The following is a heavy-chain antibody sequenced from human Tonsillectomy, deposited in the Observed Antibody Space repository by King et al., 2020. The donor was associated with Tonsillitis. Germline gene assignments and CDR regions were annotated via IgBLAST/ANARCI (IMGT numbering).Heavy chain of an antibody. CDR1: GYSFTGYS. CDR2: IDPNSGGA. CDR3: ARDTGGWRTFDF. Sequence: QLVQSGAEVKKPGASVKVSCQASGYSFTGYSIHWVRQAPGQGLEWMGRIDPNSGGADYALSFEGRVTMTRDTYTSTAYMEMSRLRSDDTAVFYCARDTGGWRTFDFWGQGTLVTVSS. D-gene: IGHD2-8*02. J-gene: IGHJ4*02. V-gene: IGHV1-2*06.